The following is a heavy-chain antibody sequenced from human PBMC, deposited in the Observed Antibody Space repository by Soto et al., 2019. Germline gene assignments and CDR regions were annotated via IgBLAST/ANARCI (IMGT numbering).Heavy chain of an antibody. Sequence: QVQLVESGGGVVQPGRSLRLSCAASGFTFSSYAMHWVRQAPGKGLEWVAVISYDGSNKYYADSVKGRFTISRDNSKNTLYLQMNSLRAEDTAVYYCARDRSIVGANDDIIDYWGQGTLVTVSS. CDR1: GFTFSSYA. CDR2: ISYDGSNK. D-gene: IGHD1-26*01. J-gene: IGHJ4*02. V-gene: IGHV3-30-3*01. CDR3: ARDRSIVGANDDIIDY.